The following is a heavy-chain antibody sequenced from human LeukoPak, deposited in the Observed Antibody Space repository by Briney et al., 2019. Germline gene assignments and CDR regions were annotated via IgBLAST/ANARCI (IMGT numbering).Heavy chain of an antibody. CDR3: ARLAYSSGWYGEKYFDY. CDR2: IYYSGST. CDR1: GGSISSSSYY. Sequence: SETLSLTCTVSGGSISSSSYYWGWIRQPPGKGLEWIGSIYYSGSTYYNPSLKSRVTISVDTSKNQFSLKLSSVTAADTAVYYCARLAYSSGWYGEKYFDYWGQGTLVTVSS. J-gene: IGHJ4*02. V-gene: IGHV4-39*07. D-gene: IGHD6-19*01.